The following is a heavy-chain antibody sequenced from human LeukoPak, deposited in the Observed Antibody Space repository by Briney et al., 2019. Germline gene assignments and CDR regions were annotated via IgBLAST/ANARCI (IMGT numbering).Heavy chain of an antibody. CDR1: GDSISSNSYY. V-gene: IGHV4-39*01. CDR3: ARDTAMVIRAGFDY. D-gene: IGHD5-18*01. Sequence: SETLSLTCSVSGDSISSNSYYWGWIRQPPGKALEWIGSIHYSGNTFYNPSLKSRVTISVDTSKNQFSLKLSSVTAADTAVYYCARDTAMVIRAGFDYWGQGTLVTVSS. CDR2: IHYSGNT. J-gene: IGHJ4*02.